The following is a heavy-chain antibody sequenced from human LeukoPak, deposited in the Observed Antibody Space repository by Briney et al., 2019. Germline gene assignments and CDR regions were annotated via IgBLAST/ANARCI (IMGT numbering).Heavy chain of an antibody. CDR2: INPNSGGT. Sequence: GASVKVSCKASGYTFTGYYMHWVRQAPGQGLEWMGWINPNSGGTNYAQKFQGRVTMTRDTSISTAYMELSRLSSDDTAVYYCARDAAYGDYVDYWGQGTLVTVSS. D-gene: IGHD4-17*01. CDR3: ARDAAYGDYVDY. V-gene: IGHV1-2*02. J-gene: IGHJ4*02. CDR1: GYTFTGYY.